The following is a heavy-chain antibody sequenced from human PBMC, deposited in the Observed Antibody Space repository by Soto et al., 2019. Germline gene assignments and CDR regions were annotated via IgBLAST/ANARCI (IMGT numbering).Heavy chain of an antibody. D-gene: IGHD2-2*01. CDR2: ISGSGGTT. V-gene: IGHV3-23*01. J-gene: IGHJ6*02. CDR3: AKGGHCSSTNCYYDGDSFYGSHV. Sequence: GGSLRLSCAGSEFIFSSYAMSWVRQAPGKGLGWVSTISGSGGTTDYTDSVKGRFTISRDNAKNTLYLQMKSLRAEDTAVYYCAKGGHCSSTNCYYDGDSFYGSHVWGQGTPATVSS. CDR1: EFIFSSYA.